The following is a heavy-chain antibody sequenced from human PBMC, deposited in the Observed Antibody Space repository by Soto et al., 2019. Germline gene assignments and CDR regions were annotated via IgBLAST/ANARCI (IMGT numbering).Heavy chain of an antibody. V-gene: IGHV3-7*01. J-gene: IGHJ2*01. CDR2: IKQDGSEK. CDR3: ARRATTSAGYFDL. Sequence: GGSLRLSCAASGFTFTNYWLSWVRQAPGKGLEWVANIKQDGSEKNYKDSVKGRLTISRDNARNSLSLQMNSLRAEDTAVYYCARRATTSAGYFDLWCRGTLVTVS. CDR1: GFTFTNYW. D-gene: IGHD1-26*01.